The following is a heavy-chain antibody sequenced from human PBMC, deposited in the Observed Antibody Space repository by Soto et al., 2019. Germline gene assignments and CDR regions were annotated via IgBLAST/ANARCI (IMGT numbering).Heavy chain of an antibody. CDR2: IYSGGST. CDR1: GFTVSTKY. Sequence: EVQLVESGGGLVQHGGSLRLSCAASGFTVSTKYMSWVRQAPGKGLEWDAVIYSGGSTFYADSVRGRFTISRDNSKNTVNLQMNSLRAEDTAVYYCARDPWAADYWGQGTLVTVSS. D-gene: IGHD3-16*01. J-gene: IGHJ4*02. CDR3: ARDPWAADY. V-gene: IGHV3-66*01.